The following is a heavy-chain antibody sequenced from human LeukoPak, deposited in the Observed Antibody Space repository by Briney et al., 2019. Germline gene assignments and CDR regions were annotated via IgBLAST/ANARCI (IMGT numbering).Heavy chain of an antibody. Sequence: GASVKVSCKASGYTFTSYDINWVRQATGQGLEWMGWMNPNSGNTGYAQKFQGRVTITRDTSISTAYMKLSSLRSEDTAVYYCARKGPAAYDYYYMDVWGKGTTVTVSS. CDR2: MNPNSGNT. CDR3: ARKGPAAYDYYYMDV. D-gene: IGHD2-2*01. V-gene: IGHV1-8*03. CDR1: GYTFTSYD. J-gene: IGHJ6*03.